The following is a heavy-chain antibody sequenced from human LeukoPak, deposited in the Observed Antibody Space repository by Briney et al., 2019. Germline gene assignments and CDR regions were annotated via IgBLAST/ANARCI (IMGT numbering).Heavy chain of an antibody. CDR1: GYSFTSYW. Sequence: PGESLKISCKGSGYSFTSYWIGWVRQMPGKGLEWMGIIYPGDSDTRYSPSFQGQVTISADKSISTAYLQWSSLKASDTAMYYCARCLLLYQTHDAFDIWGQGTMVTVSS. J-gene: IGHJ3*02. D-gene: IGHD3-3*01. CDR3: ARCLLLYQTHDAFDI. CDR2: IYPGDSDT. V-gene: IGHV5-51*01.